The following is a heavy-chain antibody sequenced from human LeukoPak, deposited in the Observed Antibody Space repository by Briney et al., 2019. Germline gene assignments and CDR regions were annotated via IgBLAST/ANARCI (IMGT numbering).Heavy chain of an antibody. V-gene: IGHV4-4*07. CDR2: IYTSGST. J-gene: IGHJ6*03. CDR1: GYSISSGYY. Sequence: SETLSLTCTVSGYSISSGYYWGWIRQPAGKGLEWIGRIYTSGSTNYNPSLKSRVTMSVDTSKNQFSLKLSSVTAADTAVYYCARDEGEYYYCMDVWGKGTTVTVSS. CDR3: ARDEGEYYYCMDV.